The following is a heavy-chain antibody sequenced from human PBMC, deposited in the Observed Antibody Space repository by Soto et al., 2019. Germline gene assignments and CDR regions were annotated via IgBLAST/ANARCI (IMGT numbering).Heavy chain of an antibody. V-gene: IGHV3-43*01. Sequence: GGSLRLSCAASGFSFEDYRMQWVRHTPGKGPEWISLISCDGGRTLYSDSVKGRFIISRDNSKNSLYLQMNSLTTEDTAVYFCARDSYDVLTGRTRYFDQWGQGTLVTVSS. CDR3: ARDSYDVLTGRTRYFDQ. CDR2: ISCDGGRT. J-gene: IGHJ4*02. CDR1: GFSFEDYR. D-gene: IGHD3-9*01.